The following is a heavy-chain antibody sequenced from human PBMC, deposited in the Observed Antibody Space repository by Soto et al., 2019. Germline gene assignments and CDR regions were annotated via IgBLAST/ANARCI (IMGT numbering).Heavy chain of an antibody. CDR2: IKEDGSEK. CDR1: GFTFNNYW. Sequence: EVQLVESGGGLVQPGGSLRLSCAASGFTFNNYWMSWVRQAPGKGLEWVANIKEDGSEKSYVDSVKGRFTISRDNAKNSWYLQMNSLRAEDTAVYYCASSYAMDVWGQGTTVTVSS. J-gene: IGHJ6*02. CDR3: ASSYAMDV. V-gene: IGHV3-7*01.